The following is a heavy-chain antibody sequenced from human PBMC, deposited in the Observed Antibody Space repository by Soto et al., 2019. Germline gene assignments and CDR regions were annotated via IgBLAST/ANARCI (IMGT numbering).Heavy chain of an antibody. CDR1: GYTFTSYG. CDR3: ARDYCSGGSCYSGWGWFDP. Sequence: GASVKVSCKASGYTFTSYGISWVRQAPGQGLEWMGWISAYNGNTNYAQKLQGRVTMTTDTSTSTAYMELRSLRSDDTAVYYCARDYCSGGSCYSGWGWFDPWGQGTLVTVSS. J-gene: IGHJ5*02. CDR2: ISAYNGNT. V-gene: IGHV1-18*01. D-gene: IGHD2-15*01.